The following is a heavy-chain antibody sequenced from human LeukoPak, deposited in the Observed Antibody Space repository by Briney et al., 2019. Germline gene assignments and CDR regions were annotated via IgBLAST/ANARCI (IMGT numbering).Heavy chain of an antibody. CDR1: GGSISSGDYY. CDR2: IYYSGST. V-gene: IGHV4-30-4*01. D-gene: IGHD3-22*01. J-gene: IGHJ4*02. Sequence: SQTLSLTCTVSGGSISSGDYYWSWIRQPPGKGLEWIGYIYYSGSTYYNPSLKSRVTISVDTSKNQFSLKPSSVTAADTAVYYCARAGYYDSSGYDFFDYWGQGTLVTVSS. CDR3: ARAGYYDSSGYDFFDY.